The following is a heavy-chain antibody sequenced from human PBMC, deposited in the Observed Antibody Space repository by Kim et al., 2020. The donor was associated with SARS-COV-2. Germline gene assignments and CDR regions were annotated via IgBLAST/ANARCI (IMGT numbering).Heavy chain of an antibody. CDR2: ISSSSSYI. CDR1: GFTFSSYS. CDR3: ARDYEVLAAAAPYYYYYYGMDV. D-gene: IGHD6-13*01. Sequence: GGSLRLSCAASGFTFSSYSMNWVRQAPGKGLEWVSSISSSSSYIYYADSVKGRFTISRDNAKNSLYLQMNSLRAEDTAVYYCARDYEVLAAAAPYYYYYYGMDVWGQGTTVTVSS. V-gene: IGHV3-21*01. J-gene: IGHJ6*02.